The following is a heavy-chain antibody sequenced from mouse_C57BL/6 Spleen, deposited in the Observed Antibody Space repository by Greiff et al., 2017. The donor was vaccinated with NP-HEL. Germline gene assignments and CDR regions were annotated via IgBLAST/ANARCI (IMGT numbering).Heavy chain of an antibody. CDR1: GYTFTSYW. Sequence: QVQLKQPGTELVKPGASVKLSCKASGYTFTSYWMHWVKQRPGQGLEWIGNINPSNGGTNYNEKFKSKATLTVDKSSSTAYMQLSSLTSEDSAVYYCARTGTIGYYFDYWGQGTTLTVSS. CDR2: INPSNGGT. J-gene: IGHJ2*01. V-gene: IGHV1-53*01. CDR3: ARTGTIGYYFDY. D-gene: IGHD4-1*01.